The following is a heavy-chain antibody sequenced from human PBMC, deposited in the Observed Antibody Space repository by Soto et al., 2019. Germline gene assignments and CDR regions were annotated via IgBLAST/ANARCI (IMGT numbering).Heavy chain of an antibody. CDR1: GLMFSGFW. CDR2: IKADGSQI. CDR3: ARVDLQRTYYYYMDV. D-gene: IGHD3-10*01. J-gene: IGHJ6*03. V-gene: IGHV3-7*01. Sequence: PGGSLRLSCAASGLMFSGFWMTWVRQAPGKGLEWVANIKADGSQIYYLDSVKGRFTISRDNGENSLYLQMNSLRAEDTAVYFCARVDLQRTYYYYMDVWGIGTTVTVSS.